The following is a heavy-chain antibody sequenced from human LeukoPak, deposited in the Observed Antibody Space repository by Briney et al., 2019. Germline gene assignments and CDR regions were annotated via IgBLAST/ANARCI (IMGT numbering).Heavy chain of an antibody. Sequence: GESLKISCKGSGYSFTSYWIGWVRQMPGKGLEWMGIIYPGDSDTRYSPSFQGQFTISADKSISTAYLQWSSLKASDTAMYYCARSDDYVWGSYRYTPFDYWGQGTLVTVSS. D-gene: IGHD3-16*02. CDR3: ARSDDYVWGSYRYTPFDY. V-gene: IGHV5-51*01. CDR1: GYSFTSYW. J-gene: IGHJ4*02. CDR2: IYPGDSDT.